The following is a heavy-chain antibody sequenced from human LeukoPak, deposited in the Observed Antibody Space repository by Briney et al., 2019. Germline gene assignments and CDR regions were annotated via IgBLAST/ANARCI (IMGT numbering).Heavy chain of an antibody. CDR3: ARASKNDFWSGYSPFDY. CDR2: IYQSGST. CDR1: GGSISSGGYY. D-gene: IGHD3-3*01. Sequence: SETLSLTCTVSGGSISSGGYYWSWIRQPPVKGLEWIGAIYQSGSTYYNPSLKSRVTISVDRSKNQLSLKLSSVTAADTAVYYCARASKNDFWSGYSPFDYWGQGTLVTVSS. V-gene: IGHV4-30-2*01. J-gene: IGHJ4*02.